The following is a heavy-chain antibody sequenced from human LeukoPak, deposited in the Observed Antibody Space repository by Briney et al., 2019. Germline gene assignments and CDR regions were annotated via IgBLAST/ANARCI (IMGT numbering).Heavy chain of an antibody. D-gene: IGHD1-26*01. J-gene: IGHJ4*02. CDR2: ISHDGSNK. Sequence: GGSLRLSCAASGFSFSSYALHWVRQAPGKGLEWVAVISHDGSNKYYADSVKGRFTISRDNSKNTLYLQMNSLRAEDTAVYYCAKDQLTWELLYYFDYWGQGTLVTVSS. CDR3: AKDQLTWELLYYFDY. V-gene: IGHV3-30*04. CDR1: GFSFSSYA.